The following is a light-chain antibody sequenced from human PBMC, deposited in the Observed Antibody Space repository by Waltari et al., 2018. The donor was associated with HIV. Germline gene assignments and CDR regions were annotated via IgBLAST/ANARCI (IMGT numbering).Light chain of an antibody. J-gene: IGLJ2*01. Sequence: QSALTQSASVSGSPGQSITISCTGTSGDVGSYNLVSWYQHHPGKAPKLMIYEVNKRPSGVSNRFSGSKSGNTASLTISGLQAEDEADYYCCSYAGSSTSVVFGGGTKLTVL. CDR2: EVN. CDR3: CSYAGSSTSVV. CDR1: SGDVGSYNL. V-gene: IGLV2-23*02.